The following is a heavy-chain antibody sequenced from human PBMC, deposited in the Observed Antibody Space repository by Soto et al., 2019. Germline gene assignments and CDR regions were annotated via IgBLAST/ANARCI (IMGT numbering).Heavy chain of an antibody. CDR3: AQVEFAGAAKY. CDR2: ISGGSVNI. J-gene: IGHJ4*02. Sequence: EVQLLESGGDLVQPGGSLRLSCAASGFTFSSFSMHWIRQTPGSGLEWVSTISGGSVNIHYADSVKGRFTISRDNSRNALYLQICLLRVEETATYYCAQVEFAGAAKYSGQGTLVSVSS. V-gene: IGHV3-23*01. D-gene: IGHD1-26*01. CDR1: GFTFSSFS.